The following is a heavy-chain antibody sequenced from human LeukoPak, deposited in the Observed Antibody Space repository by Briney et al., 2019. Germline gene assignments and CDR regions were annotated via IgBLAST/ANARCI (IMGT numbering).Heavy chain of an antibody. D-gene: IGHD6-13*01. V-gene: IGHV3-21*06. J-gene: IGHJ4*02. CDR1: GFTFSSDT. CDR3: ATEGRSTTPGY. Sequence: PGGSLRLSCGASGFTFSSDTMIWVRQAPGMGPEWVSSISSSSSSIYYADSVKGRFTISRDNAKNLVYLQMNSLRADDTSVYYCATEGRSTTPGYWGQGTLVIVSS. CDR2: ISSSSSSI.